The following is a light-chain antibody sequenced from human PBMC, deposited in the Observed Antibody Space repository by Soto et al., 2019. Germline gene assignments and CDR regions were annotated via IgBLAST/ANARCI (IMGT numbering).Light chain of an antibody. Sequence: QSVLTQPASVSGSPGQTITISCTGTSSDIGGYNAVSWYQHHPGKAPKLIIYEVTHRPSGVSDRFSAPKSGNTASLTISGLQAEDEADYYCNSFRVSHLYVFGTGTRPPS. CDR3: NSFRVSHLYV. V-gene: IGLV2-14*01. J-gene: IGLJ1*01. CDR2: EVT. CDR1: SSDIGGYNA.